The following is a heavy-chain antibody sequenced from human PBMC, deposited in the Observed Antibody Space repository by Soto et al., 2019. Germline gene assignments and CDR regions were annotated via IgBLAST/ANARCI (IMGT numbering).Heavy chain of an antibody. J-gene: IGHJ6*02. CDR3: ARVKGMGYDCGAPHCGMDG. V-gene: IGHV4-30-4*01. Sequence: SETLSLTCTVSGGSISSGDYYWSWIRQPPGKGLEWIGYIYYSGSTYYNPSLKSRVTISVDTSKNQFSLKLSSVTAADTAVYYCARVKGMGYDCGAPHCGMDGWGQGITVTVAS. CDR2: IYYSGST. CDR1: GGSISSGDYY. D-gene: IGHD5-12*01.